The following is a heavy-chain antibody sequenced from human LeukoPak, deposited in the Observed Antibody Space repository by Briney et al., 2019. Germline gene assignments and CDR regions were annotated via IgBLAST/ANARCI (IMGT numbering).Heavy chain of an antibody. CDR3: AGEFSNSPASMDV. CDR1: GFTFSTCT. Sequence: EGSLRLSCAASGFTFSTCTMNWVRQAPGKGLEWVSYISSSGNYVDYADSVRGRFTISRDNAKNSLFLQMNSLRAEDTAVYYCAGEFSNSPASMDVWGQGTTVTVPS. J-gene: IGHJ6*02. D-gene: IGHD3-3*01. V-gene: IGHV3-21*01. CDR2: ISSSGNYV.